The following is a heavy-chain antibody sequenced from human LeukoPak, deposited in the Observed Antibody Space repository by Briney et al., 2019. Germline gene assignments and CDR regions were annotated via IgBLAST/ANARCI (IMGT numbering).Heavy chain of an antibody. V-gene: IGHV3-30-3*01. CDR1: GFTFSSYA. D-gene: IGHD3-22*01. CDR2: KSYDGSNK. Sequence: GGSLRLSCAASGFTFSSYAMHWVRQAPGKGLEWVAVKSYDGSNKYYADSVKGRFTISRDNSKNTLYLQMNSLRAEDTAVYYCARGSRITMIVVVQGWFDPWGQGTLATVSS. J-gene: IGHJ5*02. CDR3: ARGSRITMIVVVQGWFDP.